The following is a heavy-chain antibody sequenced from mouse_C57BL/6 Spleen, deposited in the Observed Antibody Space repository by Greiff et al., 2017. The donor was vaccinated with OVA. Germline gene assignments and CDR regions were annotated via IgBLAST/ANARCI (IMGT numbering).Heavy chain of an antibody. CDR3: AREGTYGSSGAWFAY. CDR2: IYPGSGNH. CDR1: GYTFTDYY. D-gene: IGHD1-1*01. Sequence: VKLMESGAELVRPGASVKLSCKASGYTFTDYYINWVKQRPGQGLEWIARIYPGSGNHYYNEKFKGKATLTAAKSSSTAYMQLSSLTSEDSAVYFCAREGTYGSSGAWFAYWGQGTLVTVSA. V-gene: IGHV1-76*01. J-gene: IGHJ3*01.